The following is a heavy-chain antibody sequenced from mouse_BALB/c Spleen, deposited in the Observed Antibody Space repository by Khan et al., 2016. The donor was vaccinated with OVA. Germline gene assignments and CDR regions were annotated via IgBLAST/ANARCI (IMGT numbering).Heavy chain of an antibody. J-gene: IGHJ1*01. D-gene: IGHD1-2*01. Sequence: QVRLQQSGAELVRPGTSVKLSCKASGYSFTSYWMNWVKQRPGQGLEWIGLIHPFDSETRLNQKFKDKATLTVDKSSSTAYMQLSSPTSEDSAVYYCARGNTASYWYFGVWGAGTTVTVSS. CDR2: IHPFDSET. V-gene: IGHV1-59*01. CDR1: GYSFTSYW. CDR3: ARGNTASYWYFGV.